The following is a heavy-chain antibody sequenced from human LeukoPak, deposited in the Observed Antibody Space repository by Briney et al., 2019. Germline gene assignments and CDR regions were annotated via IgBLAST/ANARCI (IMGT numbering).Heavy chain of an antibody. J-gene: IGHJ4*02. CDR3: AREVVPAAAFQAIDY. V-gene: IGHV4-34*01. CDR2: INHSGST. D-gene: IGHD2-2*01. CDR1: GGSFSGYY. Sequence: SETLSLTCAVYGGSFSGYYWSWIRQPPGKGLEWIGEINHSGSTNYNPSLKSRVTISVDTSKNQFSLKLSSVTAADTAVYYCAREVVPAAAFQAIDYWGQGTLVTVSS.